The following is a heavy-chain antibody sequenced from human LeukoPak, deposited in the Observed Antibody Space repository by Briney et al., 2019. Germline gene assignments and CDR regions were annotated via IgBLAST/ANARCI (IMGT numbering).Heavy chain of an antibody. D-gene: IGHD3/OR15-3a*01. CDR3: ARHRWTAYRHFDY. V-gene: IGHV3-11*01. CDR1: GFNFSDYY. J-gene: IGHJ4*02. Sequence: GGSPRLSCAASGFNFSDYYMSWIRQAPGKGLEGVSYISSSGSTIYYADCVKGRFTISRENAKNALYLQMNSMRAEDTAVYYCARHRWTAYRHFDYWGQGTLVTVSS. CDR2: ISSSGSTI.